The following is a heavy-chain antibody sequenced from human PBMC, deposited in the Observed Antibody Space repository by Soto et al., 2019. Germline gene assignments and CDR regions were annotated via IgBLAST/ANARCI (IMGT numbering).Heavy chain of an antibody. CDR2: ISYDGSDK. CDR1: GFIFHIYG. Sequence: GGSLRLSCAASGFIFHIYGMTWVRQAPGQGLEWVTFISYDGSDKYYADSVKGRFTISRDNSKTTVYLQLNSLRFEDTAVYYCAKTHVRDGRYVMDVWGQGTTVTVSS. CDR3: AKTHVRDGRYVMDV. V-gene: IGHV3-30*18. J-gene: IGHJ6*02.